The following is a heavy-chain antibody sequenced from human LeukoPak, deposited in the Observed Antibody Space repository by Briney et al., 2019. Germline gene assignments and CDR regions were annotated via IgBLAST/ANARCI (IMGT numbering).Heavy chain of an antibody. D-gene: IGHD1-26*01. J-gene: IGHJ4*02. CDR2: IKQDGSEK. CDR3: ARRSIVGATYSGPLYYFDY. Sequence: GGSLRLSCATSGFTFSSYWMSWVRQAPGKGLEWVANIKQDGSEKYYVDSVKGRFTISRDNAKNSLYLQMNSLRAEDTAVYYCARRSIVGATYSGPLYYFDYWGQGTLVTVSS. CDR1: GFTFSSYW. V-gene: IGHV3-7*01.